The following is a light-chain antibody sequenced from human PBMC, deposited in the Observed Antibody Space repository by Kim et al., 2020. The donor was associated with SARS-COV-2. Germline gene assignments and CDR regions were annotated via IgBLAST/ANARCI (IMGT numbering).Light chain of an antibody. J-gene: IGKJ4*01. CDR3: HQYLSFPVT. Sequence: DIVMTQSPGSLAVALGERATITCKSSQSVYSSYYNKTYLDWYQRRPGQPPKLLITWASTRESGVPERFSGSGSGTDFTLTISALQAEDVATYFCHQYLSFPVTFGGGTKVDIK. V-gene: IGKV4-1*01. CDR1: QSVYSSYYNKTY. CDR2: WAS.